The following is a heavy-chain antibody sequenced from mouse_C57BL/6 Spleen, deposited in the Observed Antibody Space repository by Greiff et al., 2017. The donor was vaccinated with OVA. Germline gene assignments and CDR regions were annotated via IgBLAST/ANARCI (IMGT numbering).Heavy chain of an antibody. J-gene: IGHJ2*01. CDR3: TTSGGTKYYFDY. CDR1: GFNIKDYY. D-gene: IGHD4-1*01. V-gene: IGHV14-1*01. Sequence: EVQLQQSGAELVRPGASVKLSCTASGFNIKDYYMHWVKQRPEQGLEWIGRIDPEDGDTEYAPKFQGKATMTADTSSNTAYLQLSSLTSEDTAVYYCTTSGGTKYYFDYWGQGTTLTVSS. CDR2: IDPEDGDT.